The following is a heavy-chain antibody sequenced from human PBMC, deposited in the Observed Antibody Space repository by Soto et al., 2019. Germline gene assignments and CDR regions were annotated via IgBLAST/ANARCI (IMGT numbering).Heavy chain of an antibody. CDR2: IIPIFGTA. D-gene: IGHD3-10*01. V-gene: IGHV1-69*13. CDR1: GGTFSSYA. Sequence: SVKVSCKASGGTFSSYAISWVRQAPGQGLEWMGGIIPIFGTANYAQKFQGRVTITADESTSTAYMELSSLRSEDTAVYYCARETGGGSGSYAFDIWGQGTMVTVSS. J-gene: IGHJ3*02. CDR3: ARETGGGSGSYAFDI.